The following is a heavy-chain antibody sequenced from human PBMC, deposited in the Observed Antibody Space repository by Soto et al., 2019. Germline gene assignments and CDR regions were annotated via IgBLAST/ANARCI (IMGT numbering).Heavy chain of an antibody. V-gene: IGHV3-33*01. Sequence: GGSLRLSCAASGFTFSSYGMHWVRQAPGKGLEGVAVIWYDGSNKYYADSVKGRFTISRDNSKNTLYLQMNSMRAEDTAVYYCARDRRRFDYWGQGTLVTVSS. CDR2: IWYDGSNK. CDR1: GFTFSSYG. CDR3: ARDRRRFDY. D-gene: IGHD6-6*01. J-gene: IGHJ4*02.